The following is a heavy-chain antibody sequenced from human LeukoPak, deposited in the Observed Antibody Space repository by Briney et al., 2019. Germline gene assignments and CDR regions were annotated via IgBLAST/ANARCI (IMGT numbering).Heavy chain of an antibody. V-gene: IGHV3-64D*06. CDR3: VRGTGY. J-gene: IGHJ4*02. CDR1: GCTFSTYV. Sequence: GGSLRLSCSVSGCTFSTYVRHWVRQAPGKGLEYVSAISSNGDNTYYADSVKGRFTISRDNSKNKLYLQMSSLRADVTAVYYCVRGTGYWGQGTLVTVSS. CDR2: ISSNGDNT.